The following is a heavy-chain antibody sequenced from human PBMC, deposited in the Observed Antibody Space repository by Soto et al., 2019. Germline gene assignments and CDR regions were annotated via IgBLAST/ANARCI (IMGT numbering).Heavy chain of an antibody. CDR3: ARVDAWQQLEEFGY. CDR2: INPNSGGT. J-gene: IGHJ4*02. D-gene: IGHD6-13*01. V-gene: IGHV1-2*02. CDR1: GYTFTGYY. Sequence: ASVKVSCKASGYTFTGYYMHWVRQAPGQGLEWMGWINPNSGGTNYAQKFQGRVTMTRDTSISTAYMELSRLRSDDTAVYYCARVDAWQQLEEFGYWGQGTLVTVSS.